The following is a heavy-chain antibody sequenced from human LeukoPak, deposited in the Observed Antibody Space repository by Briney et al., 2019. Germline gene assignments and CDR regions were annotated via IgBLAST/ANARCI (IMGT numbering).Heavy chain of an antibody. D-gene: IGHD6-13*01. V-gene: IGHV4-34*01. CDR1: GGSFSGHY. Sequence: SETLSLTCAVYGGSFSGHYWSWIRQPPGKGLEWIGEINHSGSTNYNPSLKSRVTISVDTSKNQFSLKLSSVTAADTAVYYCARGRAAAGYWGQGTLVTVSS. CDR2: INHSGST. CDR3: ARGRAAAGY. J-gene: IGHJ4*02.